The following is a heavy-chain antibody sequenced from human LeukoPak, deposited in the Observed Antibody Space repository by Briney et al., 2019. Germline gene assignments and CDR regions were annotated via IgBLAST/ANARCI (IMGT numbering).Heavy chain of an antibody. CDR1: GFTFSNYA. CDR3: AKGYDCVWGTYPYYFDY. V-gene: IGHV3-23*01. J-gene: IGHJ4*02. CDR2: ISGSGGST. D-gene: IGHD3-16*01. Sequence: GGSLRLSCAASGFTFSNYAMSWVRQAPGKGLERVSAISGSGGSTYFADSVKGRFTISRDNSKNTLYLQMNSLRAEDTAVYYCAKGYDCVWGTYPYYFDYWGQGTLVTVSS.